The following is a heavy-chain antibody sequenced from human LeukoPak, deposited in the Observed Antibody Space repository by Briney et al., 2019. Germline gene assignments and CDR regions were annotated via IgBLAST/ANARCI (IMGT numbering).Heavy chain of an antibody. D-gene: IGHD6-19*01. CDR3: ARDRGSSGWPYYYYYGMDV. Sequence: GGSPRLSCAASGFTFSSYWMHWVRQAPGKGLVWVSRINSDGSSTSYADSVKGRFTISRDNAKNTLYLQMNSLRAEDTAVYYCARDRGSSGWPYYYYYGMDVWGQGTTVTVSS. CDR1: GFTFSSYW. V-gene: IGHV3-74*01. J-gene: IGHJ6*02. CDR2: INSDGSST.